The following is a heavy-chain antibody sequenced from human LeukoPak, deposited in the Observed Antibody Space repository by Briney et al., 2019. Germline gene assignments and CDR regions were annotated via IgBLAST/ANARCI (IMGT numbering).Heavy chain of an antibody. CDR3: ASTRGMATTGILDY. D-gene: IGHD5-24*01. CDR2: IIPIFDTA. V-gene: IGHV1-69*05. Sequence: ASVKVSCKASGGTFSSYAISWVRQAPGQGLEWMGGIIPIFDTANYAQKFQGRVTITTDESTSTAYMELSSLRSEDTAVYYCASTRGMATTGILDYWGQGTLVTVSS. CDR1: GGTFSSYA. J-gene: IGHJ4*02.